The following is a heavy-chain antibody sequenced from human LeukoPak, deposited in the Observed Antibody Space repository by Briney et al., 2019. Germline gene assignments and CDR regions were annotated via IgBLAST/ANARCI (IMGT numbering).Heavy chain of an antibody. D-gene: IGHD5-12*01. CDR1: GFTFDRFT. V-gene: IGHV3-43*01. CDR2: NRRGHT. CDR3: AKLVGYSGYDSDY. J-gene: IGHJ4*02. Sequence: GGSLRLSCAASGFTFDRFTIHWVRQTPGKGVEWVSLNRRGHTFYADSVKGRFTISRDNSRNSVFLQMNSLRPEDTALYYCAKLVGYSGYDSDYWGQGALVTVSS.